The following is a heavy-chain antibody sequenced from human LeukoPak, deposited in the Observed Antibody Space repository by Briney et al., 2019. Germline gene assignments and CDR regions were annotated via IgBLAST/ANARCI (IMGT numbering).Heavy chain of an antibody. CDR3: ARRTQFCGGKGFVDY. CDR1: GGSTSSYY. V-gene: IGHV4-59*08. J-gene: IGHJ4*02. D-gene: IGHD4-23*01. CDR2: IYYSGST. Sequence: SETLSLTCTVSGGSTSSYYWSWIRQPLGKGLEWIGYIYYSGSTHYNPSLKSRVTISVDTSKNQFSLKLSSVTAADTAVYYFARRTQFCGGKGFVDYWGQGTLVTVSS.